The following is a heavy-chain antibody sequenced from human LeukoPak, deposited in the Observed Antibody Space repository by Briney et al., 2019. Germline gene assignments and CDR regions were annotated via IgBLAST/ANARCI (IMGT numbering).Heavy chain of an antibody. V-gene: IGHV1-18*01. D-gene: IGHD3-22*01. CDR2: ISSYNGKT. CDR1: GYRFTSYS. Sequence: ASVKVSCKASGYRFTSYSISWVRQAPGRGLEWVGWISSYNGKTNYGKNVQGRVTMTTDTSTSTAYMELRSLRSDDTAIYYCARHYDSSKDGNDYWGQGTLVTVSS. CDR3: ARHYDSSKDGNDY. J-gene: IGHJ4*02.